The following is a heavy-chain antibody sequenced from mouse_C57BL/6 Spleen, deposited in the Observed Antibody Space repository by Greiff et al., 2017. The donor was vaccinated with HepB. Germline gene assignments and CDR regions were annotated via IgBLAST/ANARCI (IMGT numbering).Heavy chain of an antibody. CDR3: ARLTTVVADY. V-gene: IGHV5-17*01. CDR1: GFTFSDYG. Sequence: DVQLVESGGGLVKPGGSLKLSCAASGFTFSDYGMHWVRQAPEKGLEWVAYISSGSSTIYYADTVKGRFTISRDNAKNTLFLQMTSLRSEDTAMYYCARLTTVVADYWGQGTSVTVSS. D-gene: IGHD1-1*01. CDR2: ISSGSSTI. J-gene: IGHJ4*01.